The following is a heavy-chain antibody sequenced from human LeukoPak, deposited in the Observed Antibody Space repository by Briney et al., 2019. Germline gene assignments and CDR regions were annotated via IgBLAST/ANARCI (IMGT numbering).Heavy chain of an antibody. CDR3: ARAVDDAFDI. J-gene: IGHJ3*02. D-gene: IGHD5-24*01. V-gene: IGHV3-23*01. CDR1: GFTFSSYA. CDR2: ISGSGGST. Sequence: GGSLRLSCAASGFTFSSYAMSWVRQAPGKGLEWVSAISGSGGSTYYADSVKGRFTISRDNSKSTLYLQMNSLRADDTAVYYCARAVDDAFDIWGQGTMVTVSS.